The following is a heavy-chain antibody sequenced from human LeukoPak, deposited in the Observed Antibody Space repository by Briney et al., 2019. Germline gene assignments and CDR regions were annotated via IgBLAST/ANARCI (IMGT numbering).Heavy chain of an antibody. V-gene: IGHV4-59*01. D-gene: IGHD3-9*01. Sequence: SETLSLTCSVSGGSISSYYWSWIRQPPGKGLEWIGYTYYSGSTKYNPSLKSRVTISVDTSKNQFSLKLSSVTAADTAVYYCARSRDILTGYHFDYWGQGTLVTVSS. CDR1: GGSISSYY. CDR3: ARSRDILTGYHFDY. J-gene: IGHJ4*02. CDR2: TYYSGST.